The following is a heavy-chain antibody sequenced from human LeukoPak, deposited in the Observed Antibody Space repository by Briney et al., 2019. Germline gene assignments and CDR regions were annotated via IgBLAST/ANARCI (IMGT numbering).Heavy chain of an antibody. Sequence: ASVKVSCKASGYTFTDYDINWVRQATGQGLEWMGWINPNSGGTNYAQKFQGRVTMTRDTSISTAYMELSRLRSDDTAVYYCARALGAGDFYFDYWGQGTLVTVSS. CDR1: GYTFTDYD. V-gene: IGHV1-2*02. CDR3: ARALGAGDFYFDY. J-gene: IGHJ4*02. D-gene: IGHD7-27*01. CDR2: INPNSGGT.